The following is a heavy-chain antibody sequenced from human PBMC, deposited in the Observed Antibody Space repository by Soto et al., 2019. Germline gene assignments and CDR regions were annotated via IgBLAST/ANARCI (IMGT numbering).Heavy chain of an antibody. D-gene: IGHD2-8*01. CDR3: ARDGSQEVMYADY. V-gene: IGHV3-33*01. CDR1: GFTFSSAG. Sequence: PGGSLRLSCAASGFTFSSAGMHWVRQAPGKGLEWVAIIWYDGSNKYYTDSVKGRFTISRDNSKSTLYLQMNSLRAEDTAVYYCARDGSQEVMYADYWGQGTLVTASS. CDR2: IWYDGSNK. J-gene: IGHJ4*02.